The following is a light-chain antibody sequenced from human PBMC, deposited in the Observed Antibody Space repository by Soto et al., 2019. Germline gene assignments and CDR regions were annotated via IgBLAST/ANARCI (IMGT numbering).Light chain of an antibody. CDR2: AAS. CDR3: QQSYSTPYT. J-gene: IGKJ2*01. Sequence: DIQLTQSPSFLSASVGDRVTITCRASVGISNSLAWFQQKPGKAPNLLIYAASALHSAVPSRFSGSGSGTEFTLSISSLQPEDFATYYCQQSYSTPYTFGQGTKLEIK. V-gene: IGKV1-9*01. CDR1: VGISNS.